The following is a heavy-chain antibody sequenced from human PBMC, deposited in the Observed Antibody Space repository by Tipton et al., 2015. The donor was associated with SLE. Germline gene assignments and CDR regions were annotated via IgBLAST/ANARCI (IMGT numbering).Heavy chain of an antibody. CDR3: ARDTMIVASDALDV. CDR2: ISSGSSYV. D-gene: IGHD3-22*01. Sequence: SGFTFSTYAMNWVRQAPGKGLEWVSSISSGSSYVHYADSVKGRFTISRDNAKNSLYLQMNSLTAADTGLYYCARDTMIVASDALDVWGQGTMVTVSS. CDR1: GFTFSTYA. J-gene: IGHJ3*01. V-gene: IGHV3-21*03.